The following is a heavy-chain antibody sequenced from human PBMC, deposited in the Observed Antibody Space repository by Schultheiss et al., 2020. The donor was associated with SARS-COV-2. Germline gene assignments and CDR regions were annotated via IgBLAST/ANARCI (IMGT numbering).Heavy chain of an antibody. Sequence: GGSLRLSCAASGFSFSSYAMSWVRQAPGKGLEWVAVISYDGSNKYYADSVKGRFTISRDNSKNTLYLQMSSLKSDDTAVYFCARARLRGTTVITLSLSSWGQGTLVTVSS. CDR1: GFSFSSYA. D-gene: IGHD4-23*01. CDR3: ARARLRGTTVITLSLSS. CDR2: ISYDGSNK. J-gene: IGHJ4*02. V-gene: IGHV3-30*03.